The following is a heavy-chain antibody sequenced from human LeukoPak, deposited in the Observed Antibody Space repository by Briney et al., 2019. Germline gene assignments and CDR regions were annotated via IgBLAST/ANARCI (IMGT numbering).Heavy chain of an antibody. V-gene: IGHV4-59*01. CDR2: IYYTGST. CDR3: ARDIVLISSYYYYYMDV. Sequence: SETLSLTCTVSGGSINGYYWSWIRQSPGKGLESLGYIYYTGSTNYNPSLKSRVTMSVDTSRNQFFLRLSSVTAADTAVYYCARDIVLISSYYYYYMDVWGKGTTVTVSS. J-gene: IGHJ6*03. D-gene: IGHD2-8*01. CDR1: GGSINGYY.